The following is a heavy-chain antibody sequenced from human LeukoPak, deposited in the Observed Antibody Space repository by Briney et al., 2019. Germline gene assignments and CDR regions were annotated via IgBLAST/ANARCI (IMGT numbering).Heavy chain of an antibody. CDR2: ISTDGYTT. Sequence: GGSLRLSCAASGLAFSAYKMHWVRQAPRKGLVWVSRISTDGYTTDYADFVQGRFTASRDNTKNTWSLEMNSLRAEDTAVYYCVVGGSPGYWDQGTLVTVSS. J-gene: IGHJ4*02. D-gene: IGHD2-15*01. CDR1: GLAFSAYK. V-gene: IGHV3-74*01. CDR3: VVGGSPGY.